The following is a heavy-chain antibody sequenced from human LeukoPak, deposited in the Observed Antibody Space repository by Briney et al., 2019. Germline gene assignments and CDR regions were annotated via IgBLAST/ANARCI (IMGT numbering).Heavy chain of an antibody. D-gene: IGHD2-21*01. Sequence: GGSLRLSCAASGFTFSSYGMHWVRQGPGKGLEWLAVISYDGNNHYSADSVKGRYTISRDNSKNTLYLQMNTLTAEDTAVYYCAKVGLPRRGDYHINYWGQGTLVTVSS. CDR3: AKVGLPRRGDYHINY. CDR1: GFTFSSYG. J-gene: IGHJ4*02. V-gene: IGHV3-30*18. CDR2: ISYDGNNH.